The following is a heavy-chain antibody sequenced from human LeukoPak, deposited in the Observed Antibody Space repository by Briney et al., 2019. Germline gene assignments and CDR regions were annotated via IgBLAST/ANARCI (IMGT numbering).Heavy chain of an antibody. CDR1: GGSISSYY. V-gene: IGHV4-4*07. D-gene: IGHD3-22*01. CDR2: IYTSGSA. CDR3: ARDIGRSYDSSGYKGLGY. Sequence: KTSETLSLTCTVSGGSISSYYWSWIRQPAGKGLEWIGRIYTSGSANYNPSLKSRVTMSVDTSKNQFSLKLSSVTAADTAVYYCARDIGRSYDSSGYKGLGYWGQGTLVTVSS. J-gene: IGHJ4*02.